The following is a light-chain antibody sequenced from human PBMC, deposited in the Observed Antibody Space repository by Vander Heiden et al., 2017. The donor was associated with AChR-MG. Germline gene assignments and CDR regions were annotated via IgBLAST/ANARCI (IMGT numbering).Light chain of an antibody. CDR2: GAS. CDR1: QVVTNNY. J-gene: IGKJ4*01. Sequence: EIELTQSPGTLSLSPGEKANLSCRASQVVTNNYLAWYQQKPGQAPRLLIYGASSRATGIPDRFSGSGSGTDFTLTISRREPEDFAVFYCQQDGTSPLTFGGGTKVEIK. CDR3: QQDGTSPLT. V-gene: IGKV3-20*01.